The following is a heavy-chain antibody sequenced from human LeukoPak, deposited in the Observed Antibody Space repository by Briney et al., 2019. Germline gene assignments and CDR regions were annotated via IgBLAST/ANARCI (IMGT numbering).Heavy chain of an antibody. Sequence: GGSLRLSCAASGFTFSSYAMSWVRQAPGKGLEWVSGINNSGGSTYYADSVKGRFTISRDNSKNTLYLQVNSLRDEDTAVYYCAKASGYCSSTTSCYLYFDYWGQGTLVTVSS. CDR1: GFTFSSYA. J-gene: IGHJ4*02. CDR3: AKASGYCSSTTSCYLYFDY. V-gene: IGHV3-23*01. D-gene: IGHD2-2*01. CDR2: INNSGGST.